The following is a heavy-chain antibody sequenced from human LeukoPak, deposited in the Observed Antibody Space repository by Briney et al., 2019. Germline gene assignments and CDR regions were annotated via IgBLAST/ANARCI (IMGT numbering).Heavy chain of an antibody. J-gene: IGHJ4*02. Sequence: SVKVSCKASGGTFSSYTIGWVRQAPGQGLEWMGRIIPILGIANYPQKFQGRVTITADKSTSTAYMELSSLRSEDTALYYCARGQEYFDSWGQGTLVTVSS. CDR3: ARGQEYFDS. CDR1: GGTFSSYT. CDR2: IIPILGIA. V-gene: IGHV1-69*02.